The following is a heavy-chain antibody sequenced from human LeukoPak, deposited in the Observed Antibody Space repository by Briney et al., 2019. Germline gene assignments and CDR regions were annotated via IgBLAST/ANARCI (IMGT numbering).Heavy chain of an antibody. CDR3: ARIRSRKWGFDY. CDR1: GGSISSGSYY. D-gene: IGHD1-26*01. V-gene: IGHV4-39*07. CDR2: INHFGST. J-gene: IGHJ4*02. Sequence: SETPSLTCTVSGGSISSGSYYWSWIRQPPGKGLEWIGEINHFGSTNYNPSLKSRVTISIDTSKNQFSLKLSSVTAADTAVYYCARIRSRKWGFDYWGQGTLVTVSS.